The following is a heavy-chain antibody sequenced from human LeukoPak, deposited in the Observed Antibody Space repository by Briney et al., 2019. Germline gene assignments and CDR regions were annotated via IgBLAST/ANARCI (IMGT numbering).Heavy chain of an antibody. V-gene: IGHV4-39*01. J-gene: IGHJ4*02. CDR2: IYYSGST. CDR3: ASLAVAGLSEGY. CDR1: GGSISSDSYY. Sequence: SETLSLTCTVSGGSISSDSYYWAWIRPPPGKGLESIASIYYSGSTYYNPSLKSRVTISVDTSRNQFSLKLSSVTAADTAVYYCASLAVAGLSEGYWGQGTLVIGSS. D-gene: IGHD6-19*01.